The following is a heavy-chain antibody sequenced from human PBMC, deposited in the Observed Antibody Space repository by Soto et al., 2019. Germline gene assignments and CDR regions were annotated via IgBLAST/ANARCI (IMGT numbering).Heavy chain of an antibody. J-gene: IGHJ6*02. D-gene: IGHD5-12*01. Sequence: GASLKISCKGSGYSFTSYWIGWVRQMPGKGLEWMGIIYPGDSDTRYSPSFQGQVTISADKSISTAYLQWSSLKASDTAMYYCARRAEWLRFDYYYYGMDVWGQGTTVTVSS. V-gene: IGHV5-51*01. CDR1: GYSFTSYW. CDR3: ARRAEWLRFDYYYYGMDV. CDR2: IYPGDSDT.